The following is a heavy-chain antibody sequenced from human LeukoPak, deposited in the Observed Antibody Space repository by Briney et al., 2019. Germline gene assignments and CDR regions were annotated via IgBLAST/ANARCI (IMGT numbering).Heavy chain of an antibody. V-gene: IGHV4-30-2*01. CDR1: GGSISSGGYS. Sequence: SQTLSLTCAVSGGSISSGGYSWSWIRQPPGKGLEWIGYIYHSGSTYYNPSLKSRVTISVDGSKNQFSLKLSSVTAADTAVYYCARGVYDILTGYSPAFDYWGQGTLVTVSS. CDR3: ARGVYDILTGYSPAFDY. CDR2: IYHSGST. D-gene: IGHD3-9*01. J-gene: IGHJ4*02.